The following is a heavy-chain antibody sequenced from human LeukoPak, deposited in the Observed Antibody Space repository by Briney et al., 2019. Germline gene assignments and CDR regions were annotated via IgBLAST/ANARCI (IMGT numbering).Heavy chain of an antibody. V-gene: IGHV3-33*06. CDR2: IWYDGSNK. D-gene: IGHD2-15*01. CDR1: RFTFKNYG. Sequence: GGSLRLSCAASRFTFKNYGMHWVRQAPGKGLEWVGVIWYDGSNKYYADSVKGRFTISRDNSKNTLFLQMNSLRAEDTAVYYCAKNLYCGGGSCYPSALGMDVWGQGTTVTVSS. J-gene: IGHJ6*02. CDR3: AKNLYCGGGSCYPSALGMDV.